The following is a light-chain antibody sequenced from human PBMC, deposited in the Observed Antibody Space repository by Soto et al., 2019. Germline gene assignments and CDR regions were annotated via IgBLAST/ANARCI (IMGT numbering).Light chain of an antibody. CDR1: QIIATN. CDR2: GSS. V-gene: IGKV3-15*01. Sequence: EIVMTQSPVTLSLFPGESATLSCVASQIIATNYLGWYQQKPGLAPRLLIYGSSTRATGIPARFGGSGSGTNFPLTISRLQSEDFAVYYCQQYNNWWAIGQGTKGDIK. J-gene: IGKJ1*01. CDR3: QQYNNWWA.